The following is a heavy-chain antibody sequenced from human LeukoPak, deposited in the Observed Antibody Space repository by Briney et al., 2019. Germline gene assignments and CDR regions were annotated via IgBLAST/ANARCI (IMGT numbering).Heavy chain of an antibody. J-gene: IGHJ6*02. Sequence: GASVKVSCKVSGYTLTELSMHWVRQAPGKRLEWMGGFDPEDGETIYAQKFQGRVTMTEDTSTDTAYMELSSLRSEDTAVYYCATRTVVGASPGLYYYGMDVWGQGTTVTVSS. CDR3: ATRTVVGASPGLYYYGMDV. V-gene: IGHV1-24*01. CDR1: GYTLTELS. D-gene: IGHD1-26*01. CDR2: FDPEDGET.